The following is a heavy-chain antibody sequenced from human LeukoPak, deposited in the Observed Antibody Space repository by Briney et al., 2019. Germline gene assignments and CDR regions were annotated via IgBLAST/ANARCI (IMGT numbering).Heavy chain of an antibody. CDR1: GFTFSSYA. CDR2: ISYDGSNK. V-gene: IGHV3-30-3*01. D-gene: IGHD1-1*01. CDR3: ARAALKLEPALQAFDI. Sequence: PGGSLRLSCAASGFTFSSYAMHWVRQAPGKGLEWVAVISYDGSNKYYADSVKGRFTISRDNSKNTLYLQMNSLRAEDTAVYYCARAALKLEPALQAFDIWGQGTMVTVSS. J-gene: IGHJ3*02.